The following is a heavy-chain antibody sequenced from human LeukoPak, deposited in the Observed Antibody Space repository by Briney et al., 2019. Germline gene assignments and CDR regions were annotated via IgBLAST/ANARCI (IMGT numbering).Heavy chain of an antibody. J-gene: IGHJ4*02. CDR2: ISYDGSNK. CDR3: ARDWNGPMVRGVLDY. Sequence: GRSLRLSCAASGFTFSSYAMHWVRQAPGKGLEWVAVISYDGSNKYYADSVKGRFTISRDNSKNTLYLQMNSLRAEDTAVYYCARDWNGPMVRGVLDYWGQGTLVTVSS. CDR1: GFTFSSYA. D-gene: IGHD3-10*01. V-gene: IGHV3-30-3*01.